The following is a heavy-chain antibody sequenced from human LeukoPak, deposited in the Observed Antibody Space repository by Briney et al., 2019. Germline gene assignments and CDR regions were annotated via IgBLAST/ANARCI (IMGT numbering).Heavy chain of an antibody. D-gene: IGHD1-26*01. V-gene: IGHV1-2*06. J-gene: IGHJ6*02. CDR2: INPNSGGT. CDR1: GYSLTGYY. Sequence: GASVKVSCKASGYSLTGYYMHWVRQDPGQGREWMGRINPNSGGTNYAQKFQGRVTMTRDTSISTAYMELSRLRSDDTAVYYCARGELRYYYYGMDVWGQGTTVTVSS. CDR3: ARGELRYYYYGMDV.